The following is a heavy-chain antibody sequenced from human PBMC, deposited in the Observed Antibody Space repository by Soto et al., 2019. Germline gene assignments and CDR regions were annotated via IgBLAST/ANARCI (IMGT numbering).Heavy chain of an antibody. J-gene: IGHJ4*02. CDR2: IHHSGST. CDR3: ARYPLASYYFDY. Sequence: QLQLQESGSGLVKPSQTLSLTCAVSGGSISSGAYSWSWIRQPPGKGLEWIGYIHHSGSTYYNPSLKSRFTISVDSSTNQFSLKLSSVTAADTAVYYCARYPLASYYFDYWGQGTLVTVSS. D-gene: IGHD6-6*01. CDR1: GGSISSGAYS. V-gene: IGHV4-30-2*01.